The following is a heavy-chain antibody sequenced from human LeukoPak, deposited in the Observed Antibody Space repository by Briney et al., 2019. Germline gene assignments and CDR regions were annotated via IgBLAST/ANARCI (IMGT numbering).Heavy chain of an antibody. CDR2: IYYSGST. V-gene: IGHV4-39*01. Sequence: SETLSLTCTVSGGSISSSSYYWGWIRQPPGKGLEWIGSIYYSGSTYYNPSLKSRVTISVDTSKNQFSLKLSSVTAADTAVYYCARPNRGVTPIDYWGQGTLVTVSS. J-gene: IGHJ4*02. D-gene: IGHD2-21*02. CDR1: GGSISSSSYY. CDR3: ARPNRGVTPIDY.